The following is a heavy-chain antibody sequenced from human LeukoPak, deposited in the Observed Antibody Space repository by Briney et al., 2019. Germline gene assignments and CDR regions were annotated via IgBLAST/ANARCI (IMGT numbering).Heavy chain of an antibody. J-gene: IGHJ4*02. D-gene: IGHD1-20*01. CDR3: ARGDNWNPFDY. V-gene: IGHV1-69*11. Sequence: SVTVSCKASGGTFSSYAISWVRQAPGQGLEWMGRIIPILGTANYAQKFQGRVTITTDESTSTAYMELSSLRSEDTAVYYCARGDNWNPFDYWGQGTLVTVSS. CDR1: GGTFSSYA. CDR2: IIPILGTA.